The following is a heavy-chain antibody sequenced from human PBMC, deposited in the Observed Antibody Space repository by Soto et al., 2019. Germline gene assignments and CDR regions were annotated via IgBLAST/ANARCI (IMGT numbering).Heavy chain of an antibody. J-gene: IGHJ6*02. Sequence: GGSLRLSCAASGFTFSSYAMHWVRQAPGKGLEWVAVISYDGSNKYYADSVKGRFTISRDNSKNTLYLQMNSLRAEDTAVYYCARVTGLVPAASPYPVFYNYGMDVLGQRTTVPVSS. CDR3: ARVTGLVPAASPYPVFYNYGMDV. D-gene: IGHD2-2*01. V-gene: IGHV3-30-3*01. CDR1: GFTFSSYA. CDR2: ISYDGSNK.